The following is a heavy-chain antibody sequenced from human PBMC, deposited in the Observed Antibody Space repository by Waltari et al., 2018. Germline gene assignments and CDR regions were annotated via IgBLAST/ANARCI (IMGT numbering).Heavy chain of an antibody. D-gene: IGHD1-26*01. J-gene: IGHJ4*02. Sequence: EVQLLESGGGLVQPGGSLRLSCAASGLTFSNYAMSWVRQAPGKGLEWVSRITANGDDTYYPDSVKGRFTISRDNARNTLYLQLRILRAEDTAVYYCAKDFYSAYGGDFFDHWGQGTLFTVSS. V-gene: IGHV3-23*01. CDR3: AKDFYSAYGGDFFDH. CDR1: GLTFSNYA. CDR2: ITANGDDT.